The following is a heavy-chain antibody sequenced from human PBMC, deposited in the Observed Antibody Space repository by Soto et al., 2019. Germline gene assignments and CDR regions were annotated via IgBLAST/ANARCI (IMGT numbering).Heavy chain of an antibody. CDR1: GYTFTSYD. V-gene: IGHV1-8*01. Sequence: ASVKVSCKASGYTFTSYDINWVRQATGQGLEWMGWMNPNSGNTGYAQKFQGRVTMTRNTSISTAYMELSSLRSEDTAVYYCAIGRGYCSGGSCHFIYYYYYMDVWGKGTTVTVSS. CDR3: AIGRGYCSGGSCHFIYYYYYMDV. D-gene: IGHD2-15*01. J-gene: IGHJ6*03. CDR2: MNPNSGNT.